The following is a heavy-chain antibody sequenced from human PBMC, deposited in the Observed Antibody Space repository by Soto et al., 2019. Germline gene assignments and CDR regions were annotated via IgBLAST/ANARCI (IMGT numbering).Heavy chain of an antibody. V-gene: IGHV4-34*01. J-gene: IGHJ4*02. CDR2: INHSGST. CDR1: GGSFSGSY. CDR3: ARASRFMITFGGVSYFDY. Sequence: QVQLQQWGAGLLKPSETLSLTCAVYGGSFSGSYWSWIRQPPGKGLEWIGEINHSGSTNYNPSLKSRVTISVDTSKNQFSLKLYSVTAADTAVYYCARASRFMITFGGVSYFDYWGQGTLVTVSS. D-gene: IGHD3-16*01.